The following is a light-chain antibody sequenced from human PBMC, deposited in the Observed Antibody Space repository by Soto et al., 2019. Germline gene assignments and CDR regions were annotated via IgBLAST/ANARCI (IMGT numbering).Light chain of an antibody. J-gene: IGKJ3*01. Sequence: DIQMTQSPYSLSASVGARVTITCQASHDISNYLNWYQQKLGKAPKLLIYDASNLEPGVPSRFSGSESGTKLIFTISSLQPEDTATYYSQQYDTLSFNIVPRTKV. CDR1: HDISNY. CDR3: QQYDTLSFN. CDR2: DAS. V-gene: IGKV1-33*01.